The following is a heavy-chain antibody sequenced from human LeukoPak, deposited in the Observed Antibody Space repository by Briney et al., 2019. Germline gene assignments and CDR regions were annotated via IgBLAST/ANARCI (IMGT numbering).Heavy chain of an antibody. V-gene: IGHV1-69*08. Sequence: SVKVSCKASGDVFTTYTMSWVRQAPGQGLEWMGSIIPFLGTTNYAQKFQGRVTITADESTSTAYMELSSLRSEDTAVYYCSLYCSSTSCYTEYFQHWGQGTLVTVSS. CDR3: SLYCSSTSCYTEYFQH. CDR1: GDVFTTYT. J-gene: IGHJ1*01. CDR2: IIPFLGTT. D-gene: IGHD2-2*02.